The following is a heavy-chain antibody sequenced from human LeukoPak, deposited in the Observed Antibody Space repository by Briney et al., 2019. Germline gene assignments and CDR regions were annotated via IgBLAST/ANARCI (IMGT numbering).Heavy chain of an antibody. D-gene: IGHD3-22*01. V-gene: IGHV4-59*11. Sequence: SETLSLTCTVSGGSISSHYWSWIRQPPGKGLEWIGYIYYSGSTNYNPSLKSRVTISADTSKNQFSLKLSSVTAADTAVYYCARFYYYDSSGYYHFDYWGQGTLVTVSS. CDR3: ARFYYYDSSGYYHFDY. CDR1: GGSISSHY. J-gene: IGHJ4*02. CDR2: IYYSGST.